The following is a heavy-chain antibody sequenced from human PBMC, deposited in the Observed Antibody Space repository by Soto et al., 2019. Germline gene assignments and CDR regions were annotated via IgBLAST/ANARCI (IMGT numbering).Heavy chain of an antibody. Sequence: GGSLRLSCAASGFTFTRYSMNWVRQAPGKGLEWVSSISSATNYIYYGDSMKGRFTISRDNAKNSLYLEMNSLRAEDTAVYYCARESEDLTSNFDYWGQGTLVTVSS. V-gene: IGHV3-21*06. J-gene: IGHJ4*02. CDR1: GFTFTRYS. CDR3: ARESEDLTSNFDY. CDR2: ISSATNYI.